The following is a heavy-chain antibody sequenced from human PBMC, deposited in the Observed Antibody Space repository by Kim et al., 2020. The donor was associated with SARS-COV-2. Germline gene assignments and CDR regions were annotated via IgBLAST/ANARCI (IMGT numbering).Heavy chain of an antibody. Sequence: GGSLRLSCAASGFTFSSYAMHWVRQAPGKGLEWVAVISYDGSNKYYADSVKGRFTISRDNSKNTLYLQMNSLRAEDTAVYYCARDCGPRYYDSSGYSDYWGQGTLVTVSS. CDR2: ISYDGSNK. D-gene: IGHD3-22*01. J-gene: IGHJ4*02. CDR1: GFTFSSYA. CDR3: ARDCGPRYYDSSGYSDY. V-gene: IGHV3-30*04.